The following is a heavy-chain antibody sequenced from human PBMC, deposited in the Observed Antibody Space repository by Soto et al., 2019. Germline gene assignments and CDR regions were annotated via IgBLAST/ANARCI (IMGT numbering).Heavy chain of an antibody. Sequence: EVQLVESGGGLVQPGGSLRLSCSASGFIFSESTIYRVRQVPGKGLEAISAVSTSGRSTYYADSVKDRFTISRDNSKNTLFLQMGSLRPEDTAIYYCVKQAHGLDGVAFDYWGQGTQVTVAS. V-gene: IGHV3-64D*06. D-gene: IGHD2-15*01. CDR2: VSTSGRST. CDR3: VKQAHGLDGVAFDY. CDR1: GFIFSEST. J-gene: IGHJ4*02.